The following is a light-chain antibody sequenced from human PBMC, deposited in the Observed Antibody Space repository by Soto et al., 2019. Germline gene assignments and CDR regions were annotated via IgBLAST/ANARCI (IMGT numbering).Light chain of an antibody. CDR3: QQYGSSGT. Sequence: IEMTQSPATLSVSPGERATLSCRASQSVSSNLAWYQQKPGPAPRLLIYGASTRATGIPARFSGSGSGTEFPLTISRLEPEDSAVDDCQQYGSSGTFGQGTKVDIK. V-gene: IGKV3-15*01. J-gene: IGKJ1*01. CDR2: GAS. CDR1: QSVSSN.